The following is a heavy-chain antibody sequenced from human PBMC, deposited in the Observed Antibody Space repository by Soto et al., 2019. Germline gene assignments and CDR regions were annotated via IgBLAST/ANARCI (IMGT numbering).Heavy chain of an antibody. J-gene: IGHJ6*02. Sequence: PGEPLKISCQGSGYSFIDYFIGWVRQVPGKGLEWMGVIYPGDSDTRYSPSFQGQVTISADKSISTAYLRWSSLKASDTAMYYCARFGFEYDTLTAYYNVHHYYGLDVWGHGTSVTVSS. CDR3: ARFGFEYDTLTAYYNVHHYYGLDV. CDR2: IYPGDSDT. CDR1: GYSFIDYF. V-gene: IGHV5-51*01. D-gene: IGHD3-9*01.